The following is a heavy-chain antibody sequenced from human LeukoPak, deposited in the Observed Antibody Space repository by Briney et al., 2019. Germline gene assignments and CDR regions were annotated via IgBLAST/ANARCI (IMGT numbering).Heavy chain of an antibody. J-gene: IGHJ5*02. CDR3: ARAVTWIDP. Sequence: GGSLRLSCAVSGLIFSTYGMHWVHQAPGKGLEWVAFIQNDGNDKYYADSVKGRFTVSRDNSKNTLDLQMNGLRAEDTAVYYCARAVTWIDPWGQGTLVTVSS. V-gene: IGHV3-30*02. CDR2: IQNDGNDK. D-gene: IGHD6-25*01. CDR1: GLIFSTYG.